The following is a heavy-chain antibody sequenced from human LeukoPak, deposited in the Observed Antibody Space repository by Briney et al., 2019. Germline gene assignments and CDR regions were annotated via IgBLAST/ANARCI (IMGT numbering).Heavy chain of an antibody. CDR1: GYTFSGYY. V-gene: IGHV1-2*06. J-gene: IGHJ4*02. CDR2: INPNSGGT. Sequence: ASVTVSCKASGYTFSGYYMHWVRQATGQGLEWMGRINPNSGGTNYAQKFQGRVTMTRDTSISTAYMELSRLRSDDTAVYYCARDSLPAKGNQPPDYWGQGALVTVSS. CDR3: ARDSLPAKGNQPPDY.